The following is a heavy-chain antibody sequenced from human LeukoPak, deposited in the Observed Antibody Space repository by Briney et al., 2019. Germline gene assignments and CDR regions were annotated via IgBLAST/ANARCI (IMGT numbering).Heavy chain of an antibody. D-gene: IGHD3/OR15-3a*01. CDR1: GFTFSSYA. J-gene: IGHJ2*01. CDR3: ARVPPQSPFSLRRTDWYFDL. CDR2: ISYDGSNK. V-gene: IGHV3-30-3*01. Sequence: GGSLRLSCAASGFTFSSYAMHWVRQAPGKGLEWVAVISYDGSNKYYADSVKGRFTISRDNSKNTLYLQMNSLRAEDTAVYYCARVPPQSPFSLRRTDWYFDLWGRGTLVTVSS.